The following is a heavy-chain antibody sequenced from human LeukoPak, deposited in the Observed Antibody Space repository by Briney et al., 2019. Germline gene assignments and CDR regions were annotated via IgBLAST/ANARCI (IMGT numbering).Heavy chain of an antibody. CDR1: GYTFTSFG. J-gene: IGHJ4*02. CDR2: ISAYNGNT. V-gene: IGHV1-18*01. Sequence: ASVKVSCKASGYTFTSFGTAWVRQAPGQGLEWMGWISAYNGNTNYAQKFQGRVTMTRDMSTSTVYMELSSLRSEDTAVYYCAILGVGSGIHFDYWGQGTLVTVSS. CDR3: AILGVGSGIHFDY. D-gene: IGHD3-10*01.